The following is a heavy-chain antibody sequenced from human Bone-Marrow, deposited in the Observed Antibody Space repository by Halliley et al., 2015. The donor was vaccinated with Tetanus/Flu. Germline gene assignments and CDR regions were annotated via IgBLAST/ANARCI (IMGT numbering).Heavy chain of an antibody. D-gene: IGHD3-22*01. Sequence: TLSLTCAVYGASLSTNYWTWIRQSPGKGLEWIGEINLKGSTNYYPSLKSRVTLSLDTTKNQFSLKLSSLTAADTGIYYCARGGPHKSSWYSEIYYFDSWGQGTLVTVSS. V-gene: IGHV4-34*01. J-gene: IGHJ4*02. CDR3: ARGGPHKSSWYSEIYYFDS. CDR1: GASLSTNY. CDR2: INLKGST.